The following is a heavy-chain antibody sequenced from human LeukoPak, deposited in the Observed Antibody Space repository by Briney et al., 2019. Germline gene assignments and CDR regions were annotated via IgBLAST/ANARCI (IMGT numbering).Heavy chain of an antibody. CDR2: INHSGST. CDR1: GGSFSGYY. V-gene: IGHV4-34*01. Sequence: PSETLSLTCAVYGGSFSGYYWSWIRQPPGKGLEWSGEINHSGSTKYNPSLKSRVTISVDTSKNQFSLKLSSVTAADTAVYYCARGLRAVRDFWSGYLYSWFDPWGQGTLVTVSS. D-gene: IGHD3-3*01. CDR3: ARGLRAVRDFWSGYLYSWFDP. J-gene: IGHJ5*02.